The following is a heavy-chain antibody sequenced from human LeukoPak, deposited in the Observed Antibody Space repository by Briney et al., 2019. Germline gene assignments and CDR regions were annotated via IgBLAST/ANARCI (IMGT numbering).Heavy chain of an antibody. V-gene: IGHV3-66*01. D-gene: IGHD2-15*01. CDR1: GFTVSSNY. J-gene: IGHJ5*02. Sequence: GGSLRLSCAASGFTVSSNYMSWVRQAPGKGLEWVSVIYSGGSTYYADSVKGRFTISRDNSKNTLYLQMNSLRAEDTAVYYCARGIHGGSWEDNWFDPWGQGTLVTVSS. CDR2: IYSGGST. CDR3: ARGIHGGSWEDNWFDP.